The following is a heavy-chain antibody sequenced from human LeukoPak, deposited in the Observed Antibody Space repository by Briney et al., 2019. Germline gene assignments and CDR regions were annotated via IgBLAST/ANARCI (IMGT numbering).Heavy chain of an antibody. V-gene: IGHV1-18*01. CDR3: ARARGIAAAGQYFDY. D-gene: IGHD6-13*01. CDR2: ISAYNGNT. J-gene: IGHJ4*02. CDR1: GYTFTSCG. Sequence: ASVKVSCKASGYTFTSCGISWVRQAPGQGLEWMGWISAYNGNTNYAQKLQGRVTMTTDTSTSTAYMELRSLRSDDTAVYYCARARGIAAAGQYFDYWGQGTLVTVSS.